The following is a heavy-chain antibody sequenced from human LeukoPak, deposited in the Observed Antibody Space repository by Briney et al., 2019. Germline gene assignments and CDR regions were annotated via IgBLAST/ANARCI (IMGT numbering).Heavy chain of an antibody. CDR1: GYTFTSYG. CDR2: ISAYNGNT. CDR3: ARDVPKYYYDSSGYYYYYYGMDV. J-gene: IGHJ6*02. D-gene: IGHD3-22*01. V-gene: IGHV1-18*01. Sequence: ASVKVSCKASGYTFTSYGISWVRQAPGQGLEWMGWISAYNGNTNYAQKLQGRVTMTTDTSTSTAYMELRSLRSDDTAVYHCARDVPKYYYDSSGYYYYYYGMDVWGQGTTVTVSS.